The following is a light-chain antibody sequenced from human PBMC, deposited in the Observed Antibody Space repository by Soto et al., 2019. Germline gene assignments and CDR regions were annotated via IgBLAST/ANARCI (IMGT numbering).Light chain of an antibody. Sequence: QSALTQPASVSGSPGQSITISCTGTSSDVGGYNYVSWYQQHPGKAPKLMIYEVSNRPSGVSNRFSGSKSGNTASLTISGLQAEDEAFYYCATYAGSKNYVMFGGGTKLTVL. J-gene: IGLJ3*02. CDR2: EVS. CDR3: ATYAGSKNYVM. CDR1: SSDVGGYNY. V-gene: IGLV2-14*01.